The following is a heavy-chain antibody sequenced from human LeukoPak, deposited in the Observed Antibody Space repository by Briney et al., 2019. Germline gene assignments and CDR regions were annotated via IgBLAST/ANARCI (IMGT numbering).Heavy chain of an antibody. D-gene: IGHD3-22*01. CDR3: AKDSSGHSYFDY. V-gene: IGHV3-23*01. CDR1: GFTFSSYA. J-gene: IGHJ4*02. Sequence: GGSLRLSCAASGFTFSSYAMSWVRQAPGKGLEWVSAIRGSGGTTYYADSVKGRFTISRDNSKNTLYLQMNSLRAEDTAVYYCAKDSSGHSYFDYWGQGTLVPSPQ. CDR2: IRGSGGTT.